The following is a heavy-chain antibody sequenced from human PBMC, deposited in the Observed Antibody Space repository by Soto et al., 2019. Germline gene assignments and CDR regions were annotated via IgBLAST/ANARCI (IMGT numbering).Heavy chain of an antibody. J-gene: IGHJ4*02. Sequence: GGSLRLSCAASGFIFSDYAMTWVRQTPGKGLEWVSAITSSGSSTYFADSLKGRIAISRDNSKNTLSLQMDSLRVEDTAIYYCAKGVEGYVVSSFDSWGQGALVTVSS. CDR3: AKGVEGYVVSSFDS. CDR2: ITSSGSST. D-gene: IGHD5-12*01. V-gene: IGHV3-23*01. CDR1: GFIFSDYA.